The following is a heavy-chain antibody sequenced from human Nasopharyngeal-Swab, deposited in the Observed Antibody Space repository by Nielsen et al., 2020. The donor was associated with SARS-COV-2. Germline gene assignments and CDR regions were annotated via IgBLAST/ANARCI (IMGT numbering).Heavy chain of an antibody. D-gene: IGHD6-13*01. CDR3: TRDFSAAAGSFDI. Sequence: GESLKISCAASGFTFSSYWMHWVRQVPGKGLVWVSRIKSDGSTTNYADSVKGRFTISRDNAKNTLYFQMHSLRAEDTAVYYCTRDFSAAAGSFDIWGQGTMVTVSS. CDR1: GFTFSSYW. CDR2: IKSDGSTT. V-gene: IGHV3-74*01. J-gene: IGHJ3*02.